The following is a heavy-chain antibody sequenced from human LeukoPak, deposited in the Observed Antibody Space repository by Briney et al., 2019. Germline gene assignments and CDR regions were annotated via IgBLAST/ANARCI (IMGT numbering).Heavy chain of an antibody. CDR1: GFIFSNNY. CDR3: AKRSPVAV. D-gene: IGHD6-19*01. Sequence: PGGSLRLSCAASGFIFSNNYMSWVRHAPGKGLEWISVTYTSGYTSYTDSVKGRFTVFRDNAKNTLFLQMNSLREEDTAVYYCAKRSPVAVWGQGTLVTVSS. J-gene: IGHJ1*01. V-gene: IGHV3-66*04. CDR2: TYTSGYT.